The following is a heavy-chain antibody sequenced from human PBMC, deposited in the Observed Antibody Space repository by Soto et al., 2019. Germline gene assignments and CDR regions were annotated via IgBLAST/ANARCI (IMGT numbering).Heavy chain of an antibody. D-gene: IGHD2-2*01. CDR3: AREYIVVVPAAIPGQNWFDP. V-gene: IGHV4-4*02. CDR1: GGSISSSNW. Sequence: SETLSLTCAVSGGSISSSNWWSWVRQPPGKGLEWIGEIYHSGSTNYNPSLKSRVTISVDKSKNQFSLKLNSVTAADTAVYYCAREYIVVVPAAIPGQNWFDPWGQGTLVTVSS. CDR2: IYHSGST. J-gene: IGHJ5*02.